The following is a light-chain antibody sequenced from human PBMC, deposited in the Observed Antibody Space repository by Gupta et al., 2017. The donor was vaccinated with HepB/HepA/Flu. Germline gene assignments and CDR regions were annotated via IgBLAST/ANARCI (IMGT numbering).Light chain of an antibody. CDR1: QSVSSY. V-gene: IGKV3-11*01. Sequence: EIVLTQSPATLSLSPGERASLSCRASQSVSSYLAWYQQKPGQAPRLLLYDASNRATGIPARFRGSGSGTDFTLPISSLVPEDFAVYYCQQRSSFFTFGPGTKVDIK. J-gene: IGKJ3*01. CDR2: DAS. CDR3: QQRSSFFT.